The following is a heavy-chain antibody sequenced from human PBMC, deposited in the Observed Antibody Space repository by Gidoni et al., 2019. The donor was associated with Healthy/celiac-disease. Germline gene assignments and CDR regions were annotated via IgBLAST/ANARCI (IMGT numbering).Heavy chain of an antibody. CDR2: IYYSGIT. Sequence: QLQLQESGPGLVKPSETLSLTCTVSGGSISSSSYYWCWIRQPPGKGLEWIGSIYYSGITYYTPSLKSRVTISVDTSKNQFSLKLSSVTAADTAVYYCARDRHCIGGSCYVASYWGQGTLVTVSS. D-gene: IGHD2-15*01. V-gene: IGHV4-39*07. CDR1: GGSISSSSYY. J-gene: IGHJ4*02. CDR3: ARDRHCIGGSCYVASY.